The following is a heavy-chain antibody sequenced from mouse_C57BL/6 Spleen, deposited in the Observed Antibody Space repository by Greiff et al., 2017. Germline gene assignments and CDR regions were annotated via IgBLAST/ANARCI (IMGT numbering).Heavy chain of an antibody. CDR2: IYPSDSET. V-gene: IGHV1-61*01. Sequence: QVQLKQPGAELVRPGSSVKLSCKASGYTFTSYWMDWVKQRPGQGLEWIGNIYPSDSETHYNQKFKDKATLTVDKSSSTAYMQLSSLTSEDSAVYYCARGGILDYWGQGTTLTVSS. CDR3: ARGGILDY. CDR1: GYTFTSYW. D-gene: IGHD5-2*01. J-gene: IGHJ2*01.